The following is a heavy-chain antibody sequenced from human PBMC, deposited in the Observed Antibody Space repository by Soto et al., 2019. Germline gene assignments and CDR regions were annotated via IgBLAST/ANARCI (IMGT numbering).Heavy chain of an antibody. CDR1: GFTFSSYS. CDR3: ARASYYYGMDV. V-gene: IGHV3-48*01. CDR2: ISTSSSTI. Sequence: GGSLRLSCAASGFTFSSYSMNWVRQAPGKGLEWVSYISTSSSTIYYADSVKGRFTISRDNAKNSLYLQMNSLRAEDTAVYYCARASYYYGMDVWGQGTTVTVSS. J-gene: IGHJ6*02.